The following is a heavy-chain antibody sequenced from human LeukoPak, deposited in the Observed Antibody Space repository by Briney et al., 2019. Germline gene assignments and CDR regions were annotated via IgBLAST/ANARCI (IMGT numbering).Heavy chain of an antibody. CDR1: GFTFSSYG. CDR2: IGYDGTNE. J-gene: IGHJ4*02. CDR3: ARAVVVITTPFDY. Sequence: GRSLRLSCAASGFTFSSYGMHWVRQPPGKGLEWVALIGYDGTNEYYADSVKGRFTISRDNSKNTLYLQMKSLRAEDTAVYYCARAVVVITTPFDYWGQGTLVTVSS. D-gene: IGHD3-22*01. V-gene: IGHV3-33*01.